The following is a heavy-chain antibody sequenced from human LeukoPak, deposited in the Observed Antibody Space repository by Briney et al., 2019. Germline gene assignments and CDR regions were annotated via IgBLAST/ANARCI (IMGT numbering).Heavy chain of an antibody. CDR1: GGSISSSSYY. CDR2: IYYSGST. Sequence: SETLSLTCTVSGGSISSSSYYWGWIRQPPGKGLEWIGSIYYSGSTYYNPSLKSRVTISVDTSKNQFSLKLSSVTAADTAVYYCARDHSSSWYVGVFDIWGQGTMVTVSS. V-gene: IGHV4-39*07. CDR3: ARDHSSSWYVGVFDI. J-gene: IGHJ3*02. D-gene: IGHD6-13*01.